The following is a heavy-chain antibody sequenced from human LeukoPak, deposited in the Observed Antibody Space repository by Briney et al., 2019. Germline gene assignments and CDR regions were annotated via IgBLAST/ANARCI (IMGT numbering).Heavy chain of an antibody. CDR3: ARDDGLDY. CDR1: GYTFADYY. V-gene: IGHV1-2*06. J-gene: IGHJ4*02. Sequence: ASVKVSFKASGYTFADYYMHWVRQAPRQGLEWMGRMSPTSGGTNYAPKCQGRVTMTRDTSISTAYMELSSLRSDDTAIYYCARDDGLDYWGQGTLVTVSS. CDR2: MSPTSGGT.